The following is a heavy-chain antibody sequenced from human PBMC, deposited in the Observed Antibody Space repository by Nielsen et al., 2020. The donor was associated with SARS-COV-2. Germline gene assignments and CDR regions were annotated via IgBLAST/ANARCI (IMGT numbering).Heavy chain of an antibody. Sequence: GESLKISCAASGFTFSSYGMHWVRQAPGKGLEWVAVISYDGRNKYYADSVKGRFTISRDNSKITLDLQMNSLRGEDTAVYYCARDIRIVGASSWFDPWGQGTLVTVSS. CDR2: ISYDGRNK. CDR1: GFTFSSYG. CDR3: ARDIRIVGASSWFDP. V-gene: IGHV3-33*01. D-gene: IGHD1-26*01. J-gene: IGHJ5*02.